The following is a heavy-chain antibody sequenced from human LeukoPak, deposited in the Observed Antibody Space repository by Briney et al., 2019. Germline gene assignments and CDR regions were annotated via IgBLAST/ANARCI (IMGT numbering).Heavy chain of an antibody. Sequence: GASVKVSCKASGGTFSSYAISWVRQAPGQGLEWMGGIIPIFGTANYAQKFQGRVTITADESTSTAYMELSSLRSEDTAVYYCARDPSLYDSSGYYYLGAFDIWGQGTMVTVSS. CDR3: ARDPSLYDSSGYYYLGAFDI. CDR2: IIPIFGTA. V-gene: IGHV1-69*13. D-gene: IGHD3-22*01. J-gene: IGHJ3*02. CDR1: GGTFSSYA.